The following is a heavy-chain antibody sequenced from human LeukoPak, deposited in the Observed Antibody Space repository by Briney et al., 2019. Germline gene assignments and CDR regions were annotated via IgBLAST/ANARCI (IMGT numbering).Heavy chain of an antibody. J-gene: IGHJ4*02. CDR1: GFTFSSYW. CDR2: IKQDGSEK. CDR3: ARVEGKYSSRGFDY. Sequence: GGSLRLSCAASGFTFSSYWMSWVRQAPGKGLEWVANIKQDGSEKYYVDSVKGRFTISRDNAKNSLYLQMNSLRAEDTAVYYCARVEGKYSSRGFDYWGQETLVTVSS. V-gene: IGHV3-7*01. D-gene: IGHD6-13*01.